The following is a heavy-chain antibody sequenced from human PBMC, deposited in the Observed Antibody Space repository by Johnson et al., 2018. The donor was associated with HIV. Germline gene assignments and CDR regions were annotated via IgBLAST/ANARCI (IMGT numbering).Heavy chain of an antibody. V-gene: IGHV3-30*04. J-gene: IGHJ3*02. CDR3: ARAIVVDYDAFDI. CDR1: GFTFSSYV. D-gene: IGHD3-22*01. CDR2: ISYDGSNK. Sequence: QVQLVESGGGVVQPGRSLRLSCAASGFTFSSYVMHWVRQAPGKGLEWVALISYDGSNKYYADSVKGRFTISRDNSKNTLYLQMNSLRAEDTAGFYCARAIVVDYDAFDIWGQGTMVTVSS.